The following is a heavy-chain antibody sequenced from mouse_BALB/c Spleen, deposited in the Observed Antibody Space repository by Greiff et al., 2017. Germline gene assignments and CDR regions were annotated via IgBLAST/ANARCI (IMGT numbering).Heavy chain of an antibody. CDR3: ALYGSSDAMDY. CDR1: GYTFTSYW. V-gene: IGHV1-7*01. CDR2: INPSTGYT. D-gene: IGHD1-1*01. J-gene: IGHJ4*01. Sequence: VQLQQSGAELAKPGASVKMSCKASGYTFTSYWMHWVKQRPGQGLEWIGYINPSTGYTEYNQKFKDKATLTADKSSSTAYMQLSSLTSEDSAVYYCALYGSSDAMDYWGQGTSVTVSS.